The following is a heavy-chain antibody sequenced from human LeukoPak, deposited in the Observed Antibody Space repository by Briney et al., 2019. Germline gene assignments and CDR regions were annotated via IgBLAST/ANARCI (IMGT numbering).Heavy chain of an antibody. CDR3: AKGRPAFDI. CDR2: ISTDASNK. J-gene: IGHJ3*02. Sequence: GGSLRLSCVASGFTFSSYGMHWVRQAPGKGLEWVAVISTDASNKYYADSVKGRFTISRDNSKNTLYLQMNSLRAEDTAVYYCAKGRPAFDIWGQGTMVTVTS. CDR1: GFTFSSYG. V-gene: IGHV3-30*18.